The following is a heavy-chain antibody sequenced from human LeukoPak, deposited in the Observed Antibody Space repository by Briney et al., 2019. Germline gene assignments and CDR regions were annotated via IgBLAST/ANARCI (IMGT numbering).Heavy chain of an antibody. D-gene: IGHD1-14*01. Sequence: GESLKISCQDSGYRFTSYWIGWVRQMPGKGLEWMGIIYPGDSATRYSPSFQGRVTISADRSISTAYLQWSSLKASDTAIYYCARHRSPGMGTTADAFDIWGQGTMVSVSS. V-gene: IGHV5-51*01. CDR3: ARHRSPGMGTTADAFDI. J-gene: IGHJ3*02. CDR1: GYRFTSYW. CDR2: IYPGDSAT.